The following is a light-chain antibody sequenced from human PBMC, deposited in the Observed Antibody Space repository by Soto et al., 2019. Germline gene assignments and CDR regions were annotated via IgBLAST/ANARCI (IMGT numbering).Light chain of an antibody. CDR2: DAS. CDR3: QQYDHLSLT. V-gene: IGKV1-33*01. CDR1: QDITNS. Sequence: IRMTQSPASFSASTGDRVTITCRASQDITNSLNWYQQKPGKAPNLLIFDASNLDAGVPSRFSGSGSGTYFTFTIHSLQPEDVATYYCQQYDHLSLTFGGGTKVDIK. J-gene: IGKJ4*01.